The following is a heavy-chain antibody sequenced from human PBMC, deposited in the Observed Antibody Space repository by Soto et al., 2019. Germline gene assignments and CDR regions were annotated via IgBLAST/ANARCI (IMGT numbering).Heavy chain of an antibody. Sequence: PSETLFLTCTVSGGSISSGGYYWSWIRQHPGKGLEWIGYIYYSGSTYYNPSLKSRVTISVDTSKNQFSLKLSSVTAADTAVYYCARDRQIDYSNYVQGMDVWGQGTTVTISS. CDR2: IYYSGST. V-gene: IGHV4-31*03. J-gene: IGHJ6*02. D-gene: IGHD4-4*01. CDR3: ARDRQIDYSNYVQGMDV. CDR1: GGSISSGGYY.